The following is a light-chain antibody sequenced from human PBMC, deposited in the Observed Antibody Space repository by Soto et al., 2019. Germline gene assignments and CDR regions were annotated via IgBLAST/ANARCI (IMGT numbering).Light chain of an antibody. V-gene: IGLV2-14*01. CDR3: TSVASSSTQF. CDR2: EVS. J-gene: IGLJ1*01. CDR1: SGDVDAFYY. Sequence: QSALTQPASVSGSPGQSITISCTGTSGDVDAFYYVSWYQQHPGKAPKLMIFEVSDRPSFFSDRVSGSKSGSTASLTISGLQAEDEADYFCTSVASSSTQFFGSGTKVAVL.